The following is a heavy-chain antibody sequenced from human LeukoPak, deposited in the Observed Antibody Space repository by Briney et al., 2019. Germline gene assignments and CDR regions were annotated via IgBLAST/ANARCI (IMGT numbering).Heavy chain of an antibody. CDR3: ARMGDSSGYNFDP. V-gene: IGHV3-23*01. J-gene: IGHJ5*02. CDR1: GFTFRRYG. Sequence: GGSLRLSCAASGFTFRRYGMTWVRQAPGKGLEWVSSISGSGGSTFYADSVKGRFTISRDNSKNTLYLQMNSLRAEDTAVYYCARMGDSSGYNFDPWGQGTLVTVSS. CDR2: ISGSGGST. D-gene: IGHD3-22*01.